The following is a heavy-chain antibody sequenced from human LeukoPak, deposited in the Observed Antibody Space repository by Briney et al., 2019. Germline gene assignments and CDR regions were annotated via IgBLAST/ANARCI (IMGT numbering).Heavy chain of an antibody. CDR1: GYTFATYG. CDR2: VSGYNANA. J-gene: IGHJ3*02. CDR3: ARDFYCSSSSCRDVFDI. D-gene: IGHD2-2*01. Sequence: ASVKVSCKASGYTFATYGISWVRQAPGQGLEWMGWVSGYNANADYAQKFQGRVTKTIETSTSTVYMELRSLRSDDTAVYYCARDFYCSSSSCRDVFDIWGQGTMVTVSS. V-gene: IGHV1-18*01.